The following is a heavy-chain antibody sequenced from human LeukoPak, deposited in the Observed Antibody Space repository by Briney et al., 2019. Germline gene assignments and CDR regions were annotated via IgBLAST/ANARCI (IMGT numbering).Heavy chain of an antibody. CDR1: GYNFTTYW. CDR2: IYPGDSDT. V-gene: IGHV5-51*01. D-gene: IGHD1-26*01. J-gene: IGHJ4*02. Sequence: GESLKISYKTSGYNFTTYWIVWVRRMPGKGLEWMGIIYPGDSDTRYSPSFQGQVTISADKSISTAYLLWSSLKASDTAIYYCARQEYSGSYLDSWGQGTLVTVSS. CDR3: ARQEYSGSYLDS.